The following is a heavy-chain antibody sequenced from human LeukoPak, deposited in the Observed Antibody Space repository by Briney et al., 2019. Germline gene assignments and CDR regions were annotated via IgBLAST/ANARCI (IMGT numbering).Heavy chain of an antibody. CDR1: GFTFSDYY. J-gene: IGHJ4*02. CDR3: ARGRGFHSGYDGVIYY. CDR2: IKTDGSGT. V-gene: IGHV3-74*01. D-gene: IGHD5-12*01. Sequence: HAGGSLRLSCAASGFTFSDYYMHWVRQAPGKGLVWVSRIKTDGSGTIYADSVKGRFTISRDNAKNTLYLQMNSLRAEDTAVYYCARGRGFHSGYDGVIYYWGQGTLVTVSS.